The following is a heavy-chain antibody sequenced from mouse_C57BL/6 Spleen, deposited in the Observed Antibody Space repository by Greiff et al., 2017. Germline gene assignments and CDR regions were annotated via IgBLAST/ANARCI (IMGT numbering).Heavy chain of an antibody. CDR1: GFTFSSYG. J-gene: IGHJ1*03. V-gene: IGHV5-6*01. CDR2: ISSGGSYT. Sequence: EVHLVESGGDLVKPGGSLKLSCAASGFTFSSYGMSWVRQTPDKRLEWVATISSGGSYTYSPDSVKGRFTISRGNAKNTLYLQMSSLKTEDTAMYYCARQEGSSSRYFDVGGTGTTVTVSS. D-gene: IGHD1-1*01. CDR3: ARQEGSSSRYFDV.